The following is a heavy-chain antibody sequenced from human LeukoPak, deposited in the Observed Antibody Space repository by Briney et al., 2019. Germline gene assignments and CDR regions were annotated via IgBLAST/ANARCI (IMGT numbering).Heavy chain of an antibody. V-gene: IGHV3-64*01. Sequence: GGSLRLSCAASGFTFSSYAMHWVRQAPGKGLEYVSAISSNGGSTYYANSVKGRFTISRDNSKNTLYLQMGSLRAEDMAVYYCARAGYYYYYYMDVWGKGTTVTVS. J-gene: IGHJ6*03. CDR2: ISSNGGST. CDR3: ARAGYYYYYYMDV. CDR1: GFTFSSYA.